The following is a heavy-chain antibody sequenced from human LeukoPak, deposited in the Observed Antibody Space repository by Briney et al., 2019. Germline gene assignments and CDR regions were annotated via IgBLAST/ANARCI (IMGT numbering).Heavy chain of an antibody. D-gene: IGHD3-3*01. CDR1: GDSMYSHY. CDR3: ARGDYYDGGGRNWFDP. J-gene: IGHJ5*02. CDR2: IHSSGTT. V-gene: IGHV4-4*07. Sequence: PWGTLSLTCSVSGDSMYSHYWSFIRQAAGTGLEWIGRIHSSGTTYYNPSLKSRVTLSIDTSMNQFSLRLTSVTAADTAVYYCARGDYYDGGGRNWFDPWGQGTLVTVSP.